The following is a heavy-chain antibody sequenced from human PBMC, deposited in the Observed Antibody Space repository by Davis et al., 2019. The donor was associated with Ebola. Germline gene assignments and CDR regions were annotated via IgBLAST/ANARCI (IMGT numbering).Heavy chain of an antibody. CDR2: ISSSSSYI. CDR3: VRDNRRGYGMDV. J-gene: IGHJ6*02. Sequence: GESLKISCAASGFTFSSYSMNWVRQAPGKGLEWVSSISSSSSYIYYGDSVKGRFTISRDNAKNSLYLQMNSLRAEDTAVYYCVRDNRRGYGMDVWGQGTTVTVSS. CDR1: GFTFSSYS. V-gene: IGHV3-21*01.